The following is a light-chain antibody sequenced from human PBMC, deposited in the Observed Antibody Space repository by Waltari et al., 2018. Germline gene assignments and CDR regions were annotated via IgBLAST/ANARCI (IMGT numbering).Light chain of an antibody. J-gene: IGKJ4*01. CDR1: QSVSST. V-gene: IGKV3-11*01. CDR2: GAS. CDR3: QQYSKWPLT. Sequence: EIVLMQSPATLSLSQGEGATLSCRASQSVSSTLAWYQQKPGQAPRLLIHGASSRATGIPARFRGSGSGTDFTLTISSLEPEDFAVYYCQQYSKWPLTFGGGTKVEIK.